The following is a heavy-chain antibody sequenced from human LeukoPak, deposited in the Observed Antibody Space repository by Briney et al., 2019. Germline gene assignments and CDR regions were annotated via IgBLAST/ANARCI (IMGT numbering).Heavy chain of an antibody. V-gene: IGHV4-38-2*02. Sequence: PSETLSLTCTVSGYSISSGYYWGWIRQPPGKGLEYIGSIYHSGSTYYKPFLKSRVTISVETSKNQFSLKLSSVTAADTAVYYCARGDYSGSYWRYWGQGTLVTVSS. CDR3: ARGDYSGSYWRY. CDR1: GYSISSGYY. D-gene: IGHD1-26*01. CDR2: IYHSGST. J-gene: IGHJ4*02.